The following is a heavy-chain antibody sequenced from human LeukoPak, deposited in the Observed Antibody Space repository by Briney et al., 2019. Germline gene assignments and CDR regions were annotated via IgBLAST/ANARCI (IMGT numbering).Heavy chain of an antibody. V-gene: IGHV3-21*01. J-gene: IGHJ4*02. CDR2: ISSGSSYI. CDR3: ARDPGGSANIDY. CDR1: GFTFSNYR. Sequence: PGGSLPLSRAASGFTFSNYRMNWVRQAPGKGLEWVSSISSGSSYIYYADSVKGRFTISRDNAKNSLFLQMNSLRAEDTAVYYCARDPGGSANIDYWGQGTLVTVSS. D-gene: IGHD1-26*01.